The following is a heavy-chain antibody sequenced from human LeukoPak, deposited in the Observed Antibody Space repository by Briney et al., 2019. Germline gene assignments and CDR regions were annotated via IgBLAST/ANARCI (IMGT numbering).Heavy chain of an antibody. CDR2: IYSGGST. J-gene: IGHJ6*03. CDR1: GFTVSSNY. Sequence: GGSLRLSCAASGFTVSSNYMSWVRQAPGKGLEWVSVIYSGGSTYYADSVKGRFTISRDNSKNTLYLQINSLRAEDTAVYYCARYYYGSGSRPSYYYYYYMDVWGKGTTVTVSS. CDR3: ARYYYGSGSRPSYYYYYYMDV. D-gene: IGHD3-10*01. V-gene: IGHV3-66*02.